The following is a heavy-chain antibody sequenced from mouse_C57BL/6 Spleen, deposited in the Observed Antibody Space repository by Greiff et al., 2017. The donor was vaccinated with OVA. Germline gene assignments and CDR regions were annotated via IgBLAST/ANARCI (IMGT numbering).Heavy chain of an antibody. Sequence: QVQLQQPGAELVKPGASVKLSCKASGYTFTSYWMHWVKQRPGQGLEWIGTIHPNSGSTNYNEKFKSKATLTVDKSSSTAYMQLSSLTSEDSAVYYCARSDCYWFAYWGQGTLVTVSA. J-gene: IGHJ3*01. CDR3: ARSDCYWFAY. CDR1: GYTFTSYW. CDR2: IHPNSGST. V-gene: IGHV1-64*01.